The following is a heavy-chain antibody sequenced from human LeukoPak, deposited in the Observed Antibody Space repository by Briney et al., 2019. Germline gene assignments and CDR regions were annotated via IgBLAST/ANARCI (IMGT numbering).Heavy chain of an antibody. V-gene: IGHV1-69*13. D-gene: IGHD6-19*01. J-gene: IGHJ4*02. CDR2: IIPIFGTA. CDR3: ASDSSGWYPNY. CDR1: GGTFISYA. Sequence: ASVKVSCKASGGTFISYAISWVRQAPGQGLEWMGGIIPIFGTANYAQKFQGRVTITADESTSTAYMELSSLRSEDTAVYYCASDSSGWYPNYWGQGTLVTVSS.